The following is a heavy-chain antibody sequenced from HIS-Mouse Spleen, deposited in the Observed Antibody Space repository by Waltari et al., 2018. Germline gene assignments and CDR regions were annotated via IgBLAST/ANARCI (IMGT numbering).Heavy chain of an antibody. D-gene: IGHD6-13*01. CDR3: AREIPYSSSWYDWYFDL. V-gene: IGHV4-39*07. Sequence: QLQLQESGPGLVKPSETLSLTCTVSGGSISSRSSYWGWNRQPPGKGLEWIGSIYYSGSTYYNPSLKSRVTISVDTSKNQFSLKLSSVTAADTAVYYCAREIPYSSSWYDWYFDLWGRGTLVTVSS. CDR2: IYYSGST. J-gene: IGHJ2*01. CDR1: GGSISSRSSY.